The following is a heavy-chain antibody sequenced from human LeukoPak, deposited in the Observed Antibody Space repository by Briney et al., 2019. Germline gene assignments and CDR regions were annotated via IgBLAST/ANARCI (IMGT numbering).Heavy chain of an antibody. D-gene: IGHD1-26*01. CDR3: ASLKISGTWPHYYYYYMDV. CDR1: CGSVTSYY. Sequence: SETLSLTCTVSCGSVTSYYTSWIRQPPGKGLEWVGYIYYSGSTNYNPSLKSRVTISVDTSKNQFSLKLSSVTSADRAVYYCASLKISGTWPHYYYYYMDVWGKGTTVTVSS. CDR2: IYYSGST. V-gene: IGHV4-59*08. J-gene: IGHJ6*03.